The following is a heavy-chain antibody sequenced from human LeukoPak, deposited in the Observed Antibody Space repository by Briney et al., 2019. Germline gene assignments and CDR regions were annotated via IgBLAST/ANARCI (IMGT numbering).Heavy chain of an antibody. D-gene: IGHD3-22*01. V-gene: IGHV3-74*01. Sequence: GGSLRLSCAASGFTFSSYWMHWVRQAPGKGLVWVSRINSDGSSTSYADSVKGRFTISRDNAKNTLYLQMNSLRAEDTAVYYCARDRSFTYYYDSSGYPGDAFDIWGQGTMVTVSS. CDR1: GFTFSSYW. J-gene: IGHJ3*02. CDR3: ARDRSFTYYYDSSGYPGDAFDI. CDR2: INSDGSST.